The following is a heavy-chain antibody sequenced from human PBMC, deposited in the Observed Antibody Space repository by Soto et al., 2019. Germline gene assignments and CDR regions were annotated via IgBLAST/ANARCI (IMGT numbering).Heavy chain of an antibody. D-gene: IGHD6-19*01. CDR2: INHSGST. J-gene: IGHJ6*02. CDR1: GGSFSGYY. CDR3: ARWYSSGWYTPRSYYYYGMDV. V-gene: IGHV4-34*01. Sequence: QVQLQQWGAGLLKPSETLSLTCAVYGGSFSGYYWSWIRQPPGKGLAWIGEINHSGSTNYNPYLKSRVTISVDTSKNQFSLKLSSVTAADTAVYYCARWYSSGWYTPRSYYYYGMDVWGQGTTVTVSS.